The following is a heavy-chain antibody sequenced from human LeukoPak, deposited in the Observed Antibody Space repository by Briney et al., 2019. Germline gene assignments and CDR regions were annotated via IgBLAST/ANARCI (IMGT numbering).Heavy chain of an antibody. Sequence: GGSLRLSCAASGFTFSSQAMNWVRQSPGKGLEWVSSISGSGSSTYYADSVKGRFTISRDNSKNTLYLQMNSLRAEDTAVYYCACLPNYYDSSGYDYWGQGTLVTVSS. CDR2: ISGSGSST. J-gene: IGHJ4*02. D-gene: IGHD3-22*01. CDR3: ACLPNYYDSSGYDY. V-gene: IGHV3-23*01. CDR1: GFTFSSQA.